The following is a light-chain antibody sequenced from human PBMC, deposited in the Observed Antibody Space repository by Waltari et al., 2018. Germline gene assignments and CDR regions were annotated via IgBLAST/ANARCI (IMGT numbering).Light chain of an antibody. J-gene: IGLJ2*01. CDR3: ATWDNSLREVV. Sequence: QPVLTQPPSVSSAPGQTVTISCSGSISTIGKHYVSFYPKLPGAAPRLRIYDNNERASGIPDRFSASKSGTSDTLGITGLQIEDEADYYCATWDNSLREVVFGGGTKLTVL. CDR1: ISTIGKHY. V-gene: IGLV1-51*01. CDR2: DNN.